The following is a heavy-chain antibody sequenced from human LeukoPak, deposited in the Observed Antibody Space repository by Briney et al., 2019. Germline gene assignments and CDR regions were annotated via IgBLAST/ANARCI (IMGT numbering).Heavy chain of an antibody. J-gene: IGHJ6*03. V-gene: IGHV3-48*03. CDR3: ARVVAGTGGYFSYYYLDV. CDR2: ISSSGSSI. D-gene: IGHD3-10*01. Sequence: PGGSLRLSCAPSGFTFSSSEMNWVRQAPGKGLEWVSSISSSGSSINYAESVKGRFTISRDNAKNSLYLQMSSLRAEDTAIYYCARVVAGTGGYFSYYYLDVWGKGTTVTVSS. CDR1: GFTFSSSE.